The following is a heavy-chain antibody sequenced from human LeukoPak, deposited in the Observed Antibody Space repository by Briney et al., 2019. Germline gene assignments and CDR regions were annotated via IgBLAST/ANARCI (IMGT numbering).Heavy chain of an antibody. CDR2: MSGRGSST. D-gene: IGHD3-22*01. CDR3: AKEEYYYGSSGYYAYYFDF. CDR1: ALTFSRYS. J-gene: IGHJ4*02. Sequence: GESMTLSCVAFALTFSRYSMRRVRQLPGEWMEWVSAMSGRGSSTCYADSVEGRFRLSRDKSKNTLWWPRNRKRTEGPAVYYCAKEEYYYGSSGYYAYYFDFWGQGTMVTVSS. V-gene: IGHV3-23*01.